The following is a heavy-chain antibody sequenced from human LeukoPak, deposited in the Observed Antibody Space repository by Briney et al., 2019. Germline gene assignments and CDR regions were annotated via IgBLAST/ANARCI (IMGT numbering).Heavy chain of an antibody. J-gene: IGHJ6*03. V-gene: IGHV4-34*01. CDR1: GGSISSYY. CDR3: ARVVGGSYGYNYYYYMDV. Sequence: SETLSLTCTVSGGSISSYYWSWIRQPPGKGLEWIGEINHSGSTNYNPSLKSRVTISVDTSKNQFSLKLSSVTAADTAVYYCARVVGGSYGYNYYYYMDVWGKGTTVTISS. CDR2: INHSGST. D-gene: IGHD5-18*01.